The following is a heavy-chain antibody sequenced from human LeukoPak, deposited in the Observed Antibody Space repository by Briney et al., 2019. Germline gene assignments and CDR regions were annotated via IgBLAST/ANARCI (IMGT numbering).Heavy chain of an antibody. CDR1: GFTVSNNY. Sequence: GGSLRLSCAASGFTVSNNYMSWVRQAPGKGLEWVSLIYSGGSRYYADSVKGRFTISRDNSKNTPYLQMNSLRADDTAVYYCASYSSLDYWGQGALVTVSS. D-gene: IGHD3-22*01. J-gene: IGHJ4*02. CDR3: ASYSSLDY. V-gene: IGHV3-53*01. CDR2: IYSGGSR.